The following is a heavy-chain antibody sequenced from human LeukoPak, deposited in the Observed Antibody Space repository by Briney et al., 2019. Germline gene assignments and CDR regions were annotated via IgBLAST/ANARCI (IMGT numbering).Heavy chain of an antibody. CDR1: GFTFSNYA. V-gene: IGHV3-23*01. Sequence: GGSLRLSCAASGFTFSNYAMSWVRQPPGKGLEWVSGISGTSGTINYAAPVKGRFTISRDNSKNTLYLQMNSLRVDDMAVYYCAKRLGDPRAFDYWGQGTLVTVSS. CDR3: AKRLGDPRAFDY. CDR2: ISGTSGTI. J-gene: IGHJ4*02. D-gene: IGHD2-21*02.